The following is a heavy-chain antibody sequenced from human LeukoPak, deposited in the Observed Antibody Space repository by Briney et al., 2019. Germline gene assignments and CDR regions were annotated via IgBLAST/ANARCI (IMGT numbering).Heavy chain of an antibody. D-gene: IGHD3-16*02. CDR2: ISGSGGST. CDR3: AKAFPGLRVWGSYPDAFDI. Sequence: PGGSLRLSCAASGFTFSSYAMSWVRQAPGKGLEWVSAISGSGGSTYYADSVKGRFTISRDNSKNTLYLQMNSLRAEDTAVYYCAKAFPGLRVWGSYPDAFDIWGQGTVVTVSS. CDR1: GFTFSSYA. J-gene: IGHJ3*02. V-gene: IGHV3-23*01.